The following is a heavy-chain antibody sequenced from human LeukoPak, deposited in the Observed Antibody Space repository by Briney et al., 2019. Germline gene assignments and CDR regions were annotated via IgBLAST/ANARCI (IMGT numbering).Heavy chain of an antibody. D-gene: IGHD3-22*01. CDR2: INHSGST. J-gene: IGHJ3*02. CDR3: ARGAWDTMIVVVSPHGAFDI. V-gene: IGHV4-34*01. Sequence: SETLSLTCAVYGGSFSGYYWSWIRQPPGKGLEWIGEINHSGSTYYSPSLKSRVTISVDTSKNQFSLKLSSVTAADTAVYYCARGAWDTMIVVVSPHGAFDIWGQGTMVTVSS. CDR1: GGSFSGYY.